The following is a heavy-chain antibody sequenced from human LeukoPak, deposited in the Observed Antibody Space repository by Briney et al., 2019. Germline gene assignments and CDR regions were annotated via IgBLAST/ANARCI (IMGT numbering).Heavy chain of an antibody. Sequence: ASVKVSCKASGGTFSSYAISWVRQAPGQGLEWMGGIIPIFGTANYAQKFQGRVTITADESTSTAYMELNSLRAEDTAVYYCAKEVGYGYGYAYDYWGQGTLVTVSS. J-gene: IGHJ4*02. CDR2: IIPIFGTA. CDR3: AKEVGYGYGYAYDY. V-gene: IGHV1-69*13. D-gene: IGHD5-18*01. CDR1: GGTFSSYA.